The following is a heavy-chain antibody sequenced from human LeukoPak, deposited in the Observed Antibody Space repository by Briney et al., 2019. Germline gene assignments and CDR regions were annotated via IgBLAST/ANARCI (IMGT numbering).Heavy chain of an antibody. CDR2: ISGNGRST. Sequence: GGSLRLSCAASGFTFSSYAMSWVRQAPGKGLEYVSGISGNGRSTFYANSVKGRFTVSRDNSKDTLYLQMGSLRAEDMAVYYCTRDIGRLRGDAFDIWGQGTMVTVSS. V-gene: IGHV3-64*01. CDR3: TRDIGRLRGDAFDI. CDR1: GFTFSSYA. D-gene: IGHD2-15*01. J-gene: IGHJ3*02.